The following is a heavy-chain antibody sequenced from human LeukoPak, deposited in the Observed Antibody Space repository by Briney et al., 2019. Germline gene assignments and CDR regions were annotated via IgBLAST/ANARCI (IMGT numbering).Heavy chain of an antibody. CDR3: ARHRIYDSSGYPFDY. Sequence: SETLSLTCTVSGGSISSSSYYWGWIRQPPGKGLEWIGSIYYSGSTYYNPSLKSRVTISVDTSKNQFYLKLSSVTAADTAVYYCARHRIYDSSGYPFDYWGQGTLVTVSS. CDR1: GGSISSSSYY. J-gene: IGHJ4*02. CDR2: IYYSGST. V-gene: IGHV4-39*01. D-gene: IGHD3-22*01.